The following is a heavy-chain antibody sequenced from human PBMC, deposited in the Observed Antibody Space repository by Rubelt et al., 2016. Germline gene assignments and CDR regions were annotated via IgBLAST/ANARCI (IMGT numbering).Heavy chain of an antibody. J-gene: IGHJ4*02. CDR1: GGTFSSYA. D-gene: IGHD6-13*01. CDR3: ARRQQLGPFDY. V-gene: IGHV1-69*01. Sequence: QVQLVQSGAEVKKPGSSVKVACKASGGTFSSYAISWVRQATGQGLELMGGLIPIFGTANYAQKFQGRVPITADESTSTAYMELSSLRSEDTAVYYCARRQQLGPFDYWGQGTLVTVSS. CDR2: LIPIFGTA.